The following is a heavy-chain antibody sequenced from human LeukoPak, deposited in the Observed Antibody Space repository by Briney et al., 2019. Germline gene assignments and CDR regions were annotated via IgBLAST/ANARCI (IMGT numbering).Heavy chain of an antibody. CDR2: ITSSGRTT. V-gene: IGHV3-48*03. Sequence: GGSLRLSCAASGFTFSNYEMNWVRQAPGKGLEWLSYITSSGRTTDYADSVKGRFTISRDNAKNSLYLQLNSLRVEDTAVYYCAREWQGSNWDPFDYWGQGTLVTVSS. D-gene: IGHD6-13*01. CDR3: AREWQGSNWDPFDY. CDR1: GFTFSNYE. J-gene: IGHJ4*02.